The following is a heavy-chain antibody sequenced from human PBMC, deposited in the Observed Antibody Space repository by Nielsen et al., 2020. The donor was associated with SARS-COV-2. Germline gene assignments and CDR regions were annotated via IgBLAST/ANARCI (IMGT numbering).Heavy chain of an antibody. CDR3: AREWSTIFGVAHIDY. J-gene: IGHJ4*02. CDR2: IYYSGST. CDR1: GGSISSGDYY. D-gene: IGHD3-3*01. V-gene: IGHV4-30-4*01. Sequence: SETLSLTCTVSGGSISSGDYYWSWIRQPPGKGLEWIGYIYYSGSTYYNPSLKSRVTISVDTSKNQFSLKLSSVTAADTAVYYCAREWSTIFGVAHIDYWGQGTLVTVSS.